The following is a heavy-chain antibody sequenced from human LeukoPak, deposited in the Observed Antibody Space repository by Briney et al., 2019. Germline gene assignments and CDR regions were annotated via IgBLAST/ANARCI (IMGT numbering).Heavy chain of an antibody. V-gene: IGHV3-66*01. CDR1: GFTVSSNY. CDR3: ARSIRRGDWFDP. J-gene: IGHJ5*02. Sequence: GGSLRLSCAASGFTVSSNYMSWVRQAPGKGLEWVSVIYSCGSTYYADSVKGRFTISRDNSKNTLYLQMNSLRAEDTAVYYCARSIRRGDWFDPWGQGTLVTVSS. CDR2: IYSCGST. D-gene: IGHD2-2*02.